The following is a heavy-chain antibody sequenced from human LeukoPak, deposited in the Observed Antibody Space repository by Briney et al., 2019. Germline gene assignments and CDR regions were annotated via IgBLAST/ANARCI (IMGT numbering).Heavy chain of an antibody. CDR1: GYTFTGYY. J-gene: IGHJ6*02. Sequence: ASVKVSCKASGYTFTGYYMHWVRQAPGQGLEWMGWINPNSGGTNYAQKFQGRVTMTRDTSISTAYMELSRLRPDDTAVYYCARDLEWELLYGMDVWGQGTTVTVSS. CDR3: ARDLEWELLYGMDV. D-gene: IGHD1-26*01. V-gene: IGHV1-2*02. CDR2: INPNSGGT.